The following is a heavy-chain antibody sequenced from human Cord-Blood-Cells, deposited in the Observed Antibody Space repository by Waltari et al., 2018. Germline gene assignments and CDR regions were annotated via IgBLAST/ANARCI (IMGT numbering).Heavy chain of an antibody. V-gene: IGHV3-33*01. J-gene: IGHJ3*02. Sequence: QVQLVESGGGVVQPGRSLRLSCAGSGFTFSSSGMPGVRQAPGKGLEWVAVIWYDGSNKYYADSVKGRFTISRDNSKNTLYLQMNSLRAEDTAVYYCARDSPASDAFDIWGQGTMVTVSS. D-gene: IGHD2-15*01. CDR1: GFTFSSSG. CDR2: IWYDGSNK. CDR3: ARDSPASDAFDI.